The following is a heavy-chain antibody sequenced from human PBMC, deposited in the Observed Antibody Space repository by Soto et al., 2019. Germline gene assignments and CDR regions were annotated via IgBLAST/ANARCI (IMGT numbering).Heavy chain of an antibody. CDR3: ARDLASAVAGNGVEDY. D-gene: IGHD6-19*01. V-gene: IGHV1-69*01. Sequence: QVQLVQSGAEVKKPGSSVKVSCKASGGTFSSYAISWVRQAPRQGLEWMGGIIPIFGTANYAQKFQGRVTITADESTSTAYMELSSLRSEDTAVYYCARDLASAVAGNGVEDYWGQGTLVTVSS. CDR2: IIPIFGTA. CDR1: GGTFSSYA. J-gene: IGHJ4*02.